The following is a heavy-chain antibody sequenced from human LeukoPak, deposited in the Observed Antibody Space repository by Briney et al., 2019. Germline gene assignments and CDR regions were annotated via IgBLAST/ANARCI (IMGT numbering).Heavy chain of an antibody. CDR2: ISSSSSTI. D-gene: IGHD2-2*01. CDR1: GFTFSSYS. J-gene: IGHJ3*02. V-gene: IGHV3-48*01. Sequence: GGSLRLSCAASGFTFSSYSMNWVRQAPGKGLEGVSYISSSSSTIYYADSVKGRFTISRDNSKNTLYLQMNSLRAEDTAVYYCAKDGLYCSSTSCPYDDAFDIWGQGTMVTVSS. CDR3: AKDGLYCSSTSCPYDDAFDI.